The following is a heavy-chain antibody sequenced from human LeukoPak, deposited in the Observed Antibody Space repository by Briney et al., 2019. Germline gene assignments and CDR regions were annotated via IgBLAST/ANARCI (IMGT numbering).Heavy chain of an antibody. CDR2: INSGGRK. J-gene: IGHJ2*01. V-gene: IGHV3-53*04. D-gene: IGHD3-10*01. Sequence: PGGSLRLSCAASAFTVSSNYMSWVRQGPGKGLKGVSVINSGGRKYYANSVKGRSTTTRPNSKTTLNLQMNSVRAEDTAVYYCARVYGSGSSQFDLWGRGTLVTVSS. CDR1: AFTVSSNY. CDR3: ARVYGSGSSQFDL.